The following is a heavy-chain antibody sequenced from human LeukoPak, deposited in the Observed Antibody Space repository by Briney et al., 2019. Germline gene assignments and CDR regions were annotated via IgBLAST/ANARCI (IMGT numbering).Heavy chain of an antibody. Sequence: ASVKVSCKASGYTFTSYGISWVRQAPGQGLEWVGWISAYSGNTNYAQKLQGRVTMTTDTSTSTAYMELRSLRSDDTAVYYCARDLGYVAVSYGDYWGQGTLVAVSS. V-gene: IGHV1-18*04. J-gene: IGHJ4*02. CDR3: ARDLGYVAVSYGDY. CDR2: ISAYSGNT. D-gene: IGHD3-10*01. CDR1: GYTFTSYG.